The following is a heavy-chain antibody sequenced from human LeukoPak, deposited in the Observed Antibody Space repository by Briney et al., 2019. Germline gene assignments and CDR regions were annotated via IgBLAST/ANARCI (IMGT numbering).Heavy chain of an antibody. Sequence: GRSLRLSCAASGFTFSSYGMHWVRQAPGKGLEWVAVIWYDGSNKYYADSVKGRFTISRDNSKNTLYLQMNSLRAEDTAAYYCAKGIRFLEWLLADYWGQGTLVTVSS. V-gene: IGHV3-33*06. CDR1: GFTFSSYG. CDR3: AKGIRFLEWLLADY. J-gene: IGHJ4*02. D-gene: IGHD3-3*01. CDR2: IWYDGSNK.